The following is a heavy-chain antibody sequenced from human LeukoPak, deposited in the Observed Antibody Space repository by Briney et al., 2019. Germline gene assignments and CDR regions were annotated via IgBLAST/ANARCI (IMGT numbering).Heavy chain of an antibody. CDR2: ISGSGGST. J-gene: IGHJ4*02. CDR1: GFTFSSYA. CDR3: AKDQLVFPSTDNYRYGY. V-gene: IGHV3-23*01. Sequence: GGSLRLSCAASGFTFSSYAMSWVRQAPGKGLEWVSAISGSGGSTYYADSVKGRFTISRDNSKNTLYLQMNSLRAEDTAVYYCAKDQLVFPSTDNYRYGYWGQGTLVTVSS. D-gene: IGHD1-1*01.